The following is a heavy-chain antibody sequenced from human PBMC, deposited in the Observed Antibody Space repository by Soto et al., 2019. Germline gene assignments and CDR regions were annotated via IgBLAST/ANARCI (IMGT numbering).Heavy chain of an antibody. J-gene: IGHJ6*02. CDR3: ARGRFVEIGGYYYGMDV. CDR2: IIPIFGTA. D-gene: IGHD3-3*01. CDR1: GGTFSIYA. V-gene: IGHV1-69*13. Sequence: SVKVACKASGGTFSIYAISWVRQAPGQGLEWMGGIIPIFGTANYAQKFQGRVTITADESTSTAYMELSSLRSEDTAVYYCARGRFVEIGGYYYGMDVWGQGTEVTVSS.